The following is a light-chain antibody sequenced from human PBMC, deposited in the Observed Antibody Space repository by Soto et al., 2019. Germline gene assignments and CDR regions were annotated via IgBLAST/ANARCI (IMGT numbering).Light chain of an antibody. V-gene: IGLV2-14*01. CDR2: DVS. J-gene: IGLJ3*02. Sequence: QSALTQPASVSGSPGQSITISCIGTSSNVGGFSYVSWYQQHPGKAPKLMIYDVSNRASGVSNRFSGSKSGNTASLTISGLQAEDEADYYCSSYTSSTTLGVFGGGTKLTVL. CDR3: SSYTSSTTLGV. CDR1: SSNVGGFSY.